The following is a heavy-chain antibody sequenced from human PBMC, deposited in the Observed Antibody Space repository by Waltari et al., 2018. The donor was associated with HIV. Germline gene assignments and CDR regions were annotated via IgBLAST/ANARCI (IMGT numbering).Heavy chain of an antibody. CDR2: IHADGSST. CDR1: GFTFSDFW. Sequence: EVQLVESGGGSVQPGGSLRLSCAASGFTFSDFWMCWVRQAPGKGLEWVSRIHADGSSTTYADSVKGRFTISRDNAKSTLDLQMNSLRAEDTAVYYCVRVWMGGASTAYWGQGTLVTVSS. V-gene: IGHV3-74*03. CDR3: VRVWMGGASTAY. D-gene: IGHD1-26*01. J-gene: IGHJ4*02.